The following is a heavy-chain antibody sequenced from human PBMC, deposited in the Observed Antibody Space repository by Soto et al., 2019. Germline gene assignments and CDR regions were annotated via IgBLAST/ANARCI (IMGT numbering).Heavy chain of an antibody. CDR3: SRSHASGGYDY. D-gene: IGHD2-8*02. CDR2: IYDSGSA. CDR1: GFSVRSFY. Sequence: ESLCLSCPASGFSVRSFYMSWVRQAPGQGLEWVSVIYDSGSAYYAGSVKGRFTISIDTSKNTLYLQMSSLRAEDTAVYFCSRSHASGGYDYRGQGTLVTVSS. J-gene: IGHJ4*02. V-gene: IGHV3-53*01.